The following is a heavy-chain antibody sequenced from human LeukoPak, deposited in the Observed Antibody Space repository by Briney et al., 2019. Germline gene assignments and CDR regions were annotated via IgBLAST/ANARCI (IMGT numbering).Heavy chain of an antibody. Sequence: ASVKVSCKASGYTFTGYYMHWVPQAPGQGLEWMGRINPDSGGTNYAQKFQGRVTMTRDTSISTAYMELSRLRSDDTAVYYCARCPKSDLYGSGAFDYWGQGTLVTVSS. D-gene: IGHD3-10*01. CDR2: INPDSGGT. V-gene: IGHV1-2*06. CDR1: GYTFTGYY. J-gene: IGHJ4*02. CDR3: ARCPKSDLYGSGAFDY.